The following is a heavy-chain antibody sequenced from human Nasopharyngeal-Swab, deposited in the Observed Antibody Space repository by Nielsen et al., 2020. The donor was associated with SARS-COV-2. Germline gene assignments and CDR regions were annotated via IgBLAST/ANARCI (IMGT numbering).Heavy chain of an antibody. Sequence: GESLKISCAASGFTFDDYGMSWVRQAPGKGLEWVSGINWNGGSTGYADSVKGRFTISRDNAKNSLYLQMNSLRAEDTAVYYCARRGNWFDPWGQGTLVTVSS. CDR1: GFTFDDYG. J-gene: IGHJ5*02. CDR3: ARRGNWFDP. V-gene: IGHV3-20*04. CDR2: INWNGGST.